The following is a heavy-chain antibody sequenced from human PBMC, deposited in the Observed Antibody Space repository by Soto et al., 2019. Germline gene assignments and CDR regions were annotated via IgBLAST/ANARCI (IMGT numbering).Heavy chain of an antibody. J-gene: IGHJ4*02. Sequence: QVQLQESGPGLVKPSQTLSLTCTVSGGSISSGDYYWSWIRQPPGKGPEWIGYIYYSGSTYYNPSLKSRVTISVDTSKNQFSLKLSSVTAADTAVYYCARVSHSYGYLLDYWGQGTLVTVSS. CDR1: GGSISSGDYY. CDR2: IYYSGST. D-gene: IGHD5-18*01. CDR3: ARVSHSYGYLLDY. V-gene: IGHV4-30-4*01.